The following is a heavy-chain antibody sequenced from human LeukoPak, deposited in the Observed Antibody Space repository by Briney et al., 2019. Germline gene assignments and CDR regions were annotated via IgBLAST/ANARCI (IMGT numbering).Heavy chain of an antibody. CDR1: GFTFSSYW. CDR3: ARGGGNFDY. V-gene: IGHV3-7*03. D-gene: IGHD1-1*01. CDR2: INHNGNVN. Sequence: QPGGSLRLSCAASGFTFSSYWMNWARQAPGKGLEWVASINHNGNVNYYVDSVKGRFTISRDNAKNSLYLQMSNLRAEDTAVYFCARGGGNFDYWGQGTLVTVSS. J-gene: IGHJ4*02.